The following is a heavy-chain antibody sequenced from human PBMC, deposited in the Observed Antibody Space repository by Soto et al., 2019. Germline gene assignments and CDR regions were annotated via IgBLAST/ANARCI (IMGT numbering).Heavy chain of an antibody. J-gene: IGHJ6*02. Sequence: ESLKISCAASGFTFRSYAMSWVRQVPGKGLEWVSTISGSGVATYYADSVRGRFTISRDTSKNTLSLQMNSLRAGDTAVYYCAKGSGDCGGDCFGMDVWGQGTTVTVSS. CDR3: AKGSGDCGGDCFGMDV. CDR1: GFTFRSYA. CDR2: ISGSGVAT. D-gene: IGHD2-21*02. V-gene: IGHV3-23*01.